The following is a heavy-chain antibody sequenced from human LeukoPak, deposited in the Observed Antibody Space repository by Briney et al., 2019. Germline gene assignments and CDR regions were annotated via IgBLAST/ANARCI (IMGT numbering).Heavy chain of an antibody. Sequence: GGSLTLACAASGYTFSSYSMNWVRQAPGKGLEWVSSISSSRSYIYYADSVKGRFTISRDNAKNSLYLQMNSLRAEDTAVYYCARGSTNYDILTGYYLLWGQGTLVTVSS. V-gene: IGHV3-21*01. CDR1: GYTFSSYS. CDR3: ARGSTNYDILTGYYLL. J-gene: IGHJ4*02. CDR2: ISSSRSYI. D-gene: IGHD3-9*01.